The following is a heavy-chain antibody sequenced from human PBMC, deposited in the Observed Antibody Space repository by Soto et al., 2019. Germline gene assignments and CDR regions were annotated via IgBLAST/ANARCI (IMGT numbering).Heavy chain of an antibody. CDR2: FDPSDSYT. Sequence: PGESLKISCKGSGYSFTSYWISWVRQMPGKGLEWMGRFDPSDSYTNYSPSFQGHVTISADKSISTAYLQWSSLKASDSAMYYCARLYGGNSGMDVWGQGTTVTVSS. CDR3: ARLYGGNSGMDV. V-gene: IGHV5-10-1*01. D-gene: IGHD4-17*01. J-gene: IGHJ6*02. CDR1: GYSFTSYW.